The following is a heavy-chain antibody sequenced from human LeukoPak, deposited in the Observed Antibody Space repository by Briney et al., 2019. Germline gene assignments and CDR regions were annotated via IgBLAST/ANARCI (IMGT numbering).Heavy chain of an antibody. D-gene: IGHD2-15*01. CDR3: ARNCIVVSCYGAFDI. CDR2: IYDSGST. CDR1: GASIRSGDYY. V-gene: IGHV4-30-4*01. J-gene: IGHJ3*02. Sequence: PSETLSLTCTVSGASIRSGDYYWSWIRQPPGKGLEWIGYIYDSGSTYYNPSLKSRITISVDTSENRFSLKLSSVTSTDTAGYYCARNCIVVSCYGAFDIWGKGTMFTVSS.